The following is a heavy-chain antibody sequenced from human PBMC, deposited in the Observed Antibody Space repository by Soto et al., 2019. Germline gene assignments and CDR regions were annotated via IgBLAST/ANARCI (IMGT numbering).Heavy chain of an antibody. CDR2: IIPIFGTA. CDR3: AREGYSSGSLYNWFDP. CDR1: GGTFSSYA. J-gene: IGHJ5*02. D-gene: IGHD6-19*01. Sequence: SVKVSCKASGGTFSSYAISWVRQAPGQGLEWMGGIIPIFGTANYAQKFQGRATITADESTSTAYMELSSLRSEDTAVYYCAREGYSSGSLYNWFDPWGQGTLVTVS. V-gene: IGHV1-69*13.